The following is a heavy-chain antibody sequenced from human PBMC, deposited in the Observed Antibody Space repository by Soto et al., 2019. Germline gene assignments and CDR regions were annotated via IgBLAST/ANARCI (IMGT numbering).Heavy chain of an antibody. CDR1: GFTFSSYA. Sequence: EVQLLESGGGLVQPGGSLRLSCAASGFTFSSYAMSWVRQAPGKGLEWVSAISGSGGSTYYADSVKGRFTISRDNSKNTLYLQMNSLRAEDTAVYYCAKVQLTMIVVVIPNFDYWGQGTLVTVSS. CDR3: AKVQLTMIVVVIPNFDY. D-gene: IGHD3-22*01. J-gene: IGHJ4*02. CDR2: ISGSGGST. V-gene: IGHV3-23*01.